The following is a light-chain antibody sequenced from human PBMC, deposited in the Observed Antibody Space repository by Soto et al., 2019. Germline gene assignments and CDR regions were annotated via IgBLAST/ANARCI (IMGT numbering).Light chain of an antibody. V-gene: IGLV6-57*04. CDR3: QSYDSSTVV. CDR1: SGSIASNY. Sequence: NFMLTQPHSVSESPGKTVTISCTRSSGSIASNYVQWYQQRPGSAPTTVIYEDNQRPSGVPDRFSGSIDSSSNSASLTISGLKTEDEADYYCQSYDSSTVVFGEGPRSPS. CDR2: EDN. J-gene: IGLJ2*01.